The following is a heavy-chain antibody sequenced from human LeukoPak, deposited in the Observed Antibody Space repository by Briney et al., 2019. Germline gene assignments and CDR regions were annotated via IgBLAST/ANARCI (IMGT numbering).Heavy chain of an antibody. V-gene: IGHV3-9*01. D-gene: IGHD6-19*01. Sequence: PGRSLRLSCAASGFTFDDYAMHWVRQAPGKGLEWVSGISWNSGSIGYADSVEGRFTISRDNAKNSLYLQMNSLRAEDTALYYCAKAGYSSGWSREAYYFDYWGQGTLVTVSS. CDR2: ISWNSGSI. CDR3: AKAGYSSGWSREAYYFDY. J-gene: IGHJ4*02. CDR1: GFTFDDYA.